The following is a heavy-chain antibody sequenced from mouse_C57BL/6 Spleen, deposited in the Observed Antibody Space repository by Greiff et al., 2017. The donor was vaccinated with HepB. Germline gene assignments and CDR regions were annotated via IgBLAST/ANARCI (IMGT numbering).Heavy chain of an antibody. J-gene: IGHJ1*03. Sequence: EVKVVESEGGLVQPGSSMKLSCTASGFTFSDYYMAWVRQVPEKGLEWVANINYDGSSTYYLDSLKSRFIISRDNAKNILYLQMSSLKSEDTATYYCARGLGRGYFDVWGTGTTVTVSS. CDR3: ARGLGRGYFDV. V-gene: IGHV5-16*01. CDR2: INYDGSST. CDR1: GFTFSDYY. D-gene: IGHD4-1*01.